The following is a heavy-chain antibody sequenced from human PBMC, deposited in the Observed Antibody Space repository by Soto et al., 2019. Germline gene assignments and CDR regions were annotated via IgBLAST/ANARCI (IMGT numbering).Heavy chain of an antibody. J-gene: IGHJ6*02. Sequence: PSETLSLTCAVSGGSISSGGYSWSWIRQPPGKGLEWIAYIYHSGSTYYNPSLKSRVTISVDRSKNQFSLKLSSVTAADTAVYYCARALPWGTPYYYGMDVWGQGTAVTVSS. CDR3: ARALPWGTPYYYGMDV. CDR2: IYHSGST. D-gene: IGHD1-7*01. V-gene: IGHV4-30-2*01. CDR1: GGSISSGGYS.